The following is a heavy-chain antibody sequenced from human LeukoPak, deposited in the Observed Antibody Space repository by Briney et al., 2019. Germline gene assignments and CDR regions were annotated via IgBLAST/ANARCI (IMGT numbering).Heavy chain of an antibody. CDR2: IYYSGST. D-gene: IGHD3-10*01. CDR1: GGSISSSSYY. Sequence: KPSETLSLTCTVSGGSISSSSYYWGWIRQPPGKGLEWIGSIYYSGSTYYNPSLKSRVTISVDTSKNQFSLKLSSVTAADTAVYYCAKGDTMVRGVIIIKGFDYWGQGTLVTVSS. V-gene: IGHV4-39*01. CDR3: AKGDTMVRGVIIIKGFDY. J-gene: IGHJ4*02.